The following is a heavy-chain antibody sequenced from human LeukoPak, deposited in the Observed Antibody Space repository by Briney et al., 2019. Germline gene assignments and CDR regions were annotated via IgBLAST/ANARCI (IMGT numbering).Heavy chain of an antibody. CDR2: INPSGGST. CDR1: GYTFTSYY. D-gene: IGHD6-13*01. V-gene: IGHV1-46*01. Sequence: ASVKVSCKASGYTFTSYYMHWVRQAPGQGLEWMGIINPSGGSTSYAQKFQGRVTMTRDTSTSTVYMELSSLRSEDTAVYYCAAAAGPSPYYYYGMDVWGQGTTVTVSS. CDR3: AAAAGPSPYYYYGMDV. J-gene: IGHJ6*02.